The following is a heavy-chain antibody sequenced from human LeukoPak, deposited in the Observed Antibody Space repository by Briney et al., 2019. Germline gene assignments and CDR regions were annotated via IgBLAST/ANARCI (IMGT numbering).Heavy chain of an antibody. J-gene: IGHJ4*02. CDR1: GFTFSSYG. V-gene: IGHV3-30*03. D-gene: IGHD2-15*01. CDR3: ARVGCSGGACIDY. CDR2: ISYDGSNK. Sequence: GGSLRLSCAASGFTFSSYGMHWVRQAPGKGLEWVAVISYDGSNKYYADSVKGRFTVSRGNSKNTVYLQMNSLRVEDTAVYYCARVGCSGGACIDYWGQGTLVTVSS.